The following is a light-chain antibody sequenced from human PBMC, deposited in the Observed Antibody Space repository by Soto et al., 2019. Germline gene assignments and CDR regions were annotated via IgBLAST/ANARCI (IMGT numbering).Light chain of an antibody. CDR3: HQRYNWPNT. J-gene: IGKJ2*01. V-gene: IGKV3-11*01. CDR1: QSVGTY. CDR2: DAS. Sequence: EIVLTQSPATLSLSPGERATLSCRASQSVGTYLAWYQHNPGQAPRLLIYDASNRAPGIPARFSGSGSGTDFTLTISSPEPEDFAVSYCHQRYNWPNTFGQGTKLEIK.